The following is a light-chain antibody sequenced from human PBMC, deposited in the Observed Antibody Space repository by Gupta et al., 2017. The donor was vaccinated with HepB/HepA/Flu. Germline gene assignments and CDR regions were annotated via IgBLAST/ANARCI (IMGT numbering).Light chain of an antibody. CDR1: RNFSVNY. V-gene: IGKV3-20*01. CDR2: ATS. Sequence: DNVLTQSPYTPSLSPEERANISCRTSRNFSVNYLALYQQKPGQPPGLLIYATSYRATGIPVRLSGSGSGTDFNLTISTLEPEDFAVYYCQQYGSLPMYTFGQGTKLEIK. CDR3: QQYGSLPMYT. J-gene: IGKJ2*01.